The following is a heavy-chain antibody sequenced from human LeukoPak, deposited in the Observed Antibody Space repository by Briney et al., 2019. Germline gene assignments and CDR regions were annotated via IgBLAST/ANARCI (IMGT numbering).Heavy chain of an antibody. CDR2: IDGNGAKT. CDR1: GFSFSTYG. Sequence: GGSLRLSCVASGFSFSTYGMSWVRQAPGKGLEWPSAIDGNGAKTFYADSGKGRFTISRDNSANTLYLQMNSLRGEDTALYYCAKDLHWGLDYWGQGALVTVSS. D-gene: IGHD3-16*01. J-gene: IGHJ4*02. CDR3: AKDLHWGLDY. V-gene: IGHV3-23*01.